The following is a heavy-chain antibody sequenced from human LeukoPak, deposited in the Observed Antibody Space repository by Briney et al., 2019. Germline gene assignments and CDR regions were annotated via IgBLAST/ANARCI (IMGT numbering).Heavy chain of an antibody. CDR3: ARDRGSYQNSFDY. J-gene: IGHJ4*02. CDR2: ISGSGTPT. CDR1: VFTFSDYF. D-gene: IGHD2-15*01. V-gene: IGHV3-11*01. Sequence: GGSLRLSCAASVFTFSDYFMSWIRQAPGKGLEWVSYISGSGTPTYYADSVKGRFTISRDNAKNSLFLQINTLRAEDTAVYCCARDRGSYQNSFDYWGQGTLVTVSS.